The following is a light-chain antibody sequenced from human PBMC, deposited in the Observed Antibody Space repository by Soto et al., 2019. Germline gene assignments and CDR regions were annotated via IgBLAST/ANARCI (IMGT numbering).Light chain of an antibody. CDR3: SSYAGSNNYV. CDR2: EVS. CDR1: SSDVGAYNY. Sequence: QSVLTQPPSASGSPGQSVTISCTGTSSDVGAYNYLSWYQQHPGKAPKLMIYEVSKRPSGVPARFSGSKSGNTASLTVSGLQAEDEADYYCSSYAGSNNYVFGTGTKLTVL. V-gene: IGLV2-8*01. J-gene: IGLJ1*01.